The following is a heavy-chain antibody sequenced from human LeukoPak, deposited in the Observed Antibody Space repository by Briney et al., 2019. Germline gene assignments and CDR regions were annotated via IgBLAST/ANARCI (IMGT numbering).Heavy chain of an antibody. Sequence: ASVEVSCKASGYTFTSYDINWVRQATGQGLEWMGWMNPNSGNTGYAQKFQGRVTMTRNTSISTAYMELSSLRSEDTAVYYCARGVTARGSAFDIWGQGTMVTVSS. CDR2: MNPNSGNT. V-gene: IGHV1-8*01. J-gene: IGHJ3*02. CDR3: ARGVTARGSAFDI. CDR1: GYTFTSYD. D-gene: IGHD1-26*01.